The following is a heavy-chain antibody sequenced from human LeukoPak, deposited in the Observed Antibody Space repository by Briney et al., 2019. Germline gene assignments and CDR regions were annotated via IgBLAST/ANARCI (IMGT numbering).Heavy chain of an antibody. CDR3: ARDPYGSGSPTFDY. CDR1: GFTFSDQS. CDR2: ISSSSSYI. D-gene: IGHD3-10*01. Sequence: GGSLRLSCAASGFTFSDQSMNWVRQAPGKGLEWVSSISSSSSYIYYADSVKGRFTISRDNAKNSLYLQMNSLRAEDTAVYYCARDPYGSGSPTFDYWGQGTLVTVSS. V-gene: IGHV3-21*01. J-gene: IGHJ4*02.